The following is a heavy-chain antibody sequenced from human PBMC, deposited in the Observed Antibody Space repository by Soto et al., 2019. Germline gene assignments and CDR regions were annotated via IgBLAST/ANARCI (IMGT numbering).Heavy chain of an antibody. Sequence: GGSLRLSCAASGFSFGDFGMHWLRQAPGKGLEWVAVISHDGSDKFYADSVKARFTISRDNSKNTLYLQMNSLRAEDTAVYYCAKDLYSSGWFDAFDIWGQGTMLTVSS. D-gene: IGHD6-19*01. CDR2: ISHDGSDK. CDR1: GFSFGDFG. J-gene: IGHJ3*02. V-gene: IGHV3-30*18. CDR3: AKDLYSSGWFDAFDI.